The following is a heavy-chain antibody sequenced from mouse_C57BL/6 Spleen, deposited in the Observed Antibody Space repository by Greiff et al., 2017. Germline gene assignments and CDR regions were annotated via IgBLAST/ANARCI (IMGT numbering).Heavy chain of an antibody. J-gene: IGHJ4*01. CDR2: IYPSDSET. V-gene: IGHV1-61*01. D-gene: IGHD1-1*01. Sequence: QVQLKQPGAELVRPGSSVKLSCKASGYTFTSYWMDWVKQRPGQGLEWIGNIYPSDSETHYNQKFKDKATLTVDKSSSTAYMQLSSLTSEDSAVYYCARDYYGIAMDYWGQGTSVTVSS. CDR1: GYTFTSYW. CDR3: ARDYYGIAMDY.